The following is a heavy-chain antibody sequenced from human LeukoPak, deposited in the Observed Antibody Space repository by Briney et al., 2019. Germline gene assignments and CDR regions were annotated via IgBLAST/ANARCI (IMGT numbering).Heavy chain of an antibody. D-gene: IGHD4-23*01. Sequence: PSQTLSLTCSVSGGSIISDTYYWSWIRQPAGTGLEWIGRTFSSGSTNYNPSLKSRVTMSVDTSKNQFSLKLSSVTAADTAVYYCARRAYGGKAAFGMWGQGTMVTVSS. CDR1: GGSIISDTYY. J-gene: IGHJ3*02. V-gene: IGHV4-61*02. CDR2: TFSSGST. CDR3: ARRAYGGKAAFGM.